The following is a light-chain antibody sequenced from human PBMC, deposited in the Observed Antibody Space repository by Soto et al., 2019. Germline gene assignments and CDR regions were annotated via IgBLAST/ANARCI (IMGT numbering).Light chain of an antibody. J-gene: IGKJ2*01. Sequence: DIQMPQSPSSLSASVGDRVTITCRASQRIANYLNWYQQRPGKAPKLLISGASTLQSAVPSRFSGGGSGTDFTLTISTLQPEDFATYYCQQTYTTPHTFGQGTKLEIK. CDR1: QRIANY. V-gene: IGKV1-39*01. CDR2: GAS. CDR3: QQTYTTPHT.